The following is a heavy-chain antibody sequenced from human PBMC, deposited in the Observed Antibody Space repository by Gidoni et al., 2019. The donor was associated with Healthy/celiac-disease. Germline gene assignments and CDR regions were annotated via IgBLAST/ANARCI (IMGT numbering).Heavy chain of an antibody. D-gene: IGHD3-16*02. J-gene: IGHJ4*02. Sequence: QVTLKESGPVLVKPTETLTLTCTVSGFSLSNARMGVSWIRQPPGKALEWLAHIFSNDEKSYSTSLKSRLTISKDTSKSQVVLTMTNMDPVDTATYYCARICSESPIRMITFGGVIAIFDYWGQGTLVTVSS. CDR1: GFSLSNARMG. CDR2: IFSNDEK. V-gene: IGHV2-26*01. CDR3: ARICSESPIRMITFGGVIAIFDY.